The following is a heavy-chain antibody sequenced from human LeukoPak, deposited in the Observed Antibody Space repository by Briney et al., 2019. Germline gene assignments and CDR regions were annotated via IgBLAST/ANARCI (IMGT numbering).Heavy chain of an antibody. V-gene: IGHV4-39*01. J-gene: IGHJ4*02. CDR1: GGSISSSSYY. D-gene: IGHD3-22*01. Sequence: KPSETLSLTCTVSGGSISSSSYYWGWIRQPPGKGLEWIGSIYYSGSTYYNPSLKSRVTISIDTSKNQFSLKLSSVTAADTAVYYCARHGDYYGSSGPLDYWGQGTLVTVSS. CDR3: ARHGDYYGSSGPLDY. CDR2: IYYSGST.